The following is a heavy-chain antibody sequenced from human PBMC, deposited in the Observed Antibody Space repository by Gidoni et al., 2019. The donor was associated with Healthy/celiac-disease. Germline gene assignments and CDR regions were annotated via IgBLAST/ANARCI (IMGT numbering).Heavy chain of an antibody. D-gene: IGHD2-21*02. J-gene: IGHJ4*02. V-gene: IGHV1-69*01. CDR1: GGTFSSYA. CDR2: IIPIFGTA. Sequence: QVQLVQSGAEVKKPASSVKVSCQASGGTFSSYAISWVRQAPGQELEWMGGIIPIFGTANYAQKFQGRVTITADESTSTAYMELSFLRSEDTAVYYCARAYCGGDCYLIDYWGQGTLVTVSS. CDR3: ARAYCGGDCYLIDY.